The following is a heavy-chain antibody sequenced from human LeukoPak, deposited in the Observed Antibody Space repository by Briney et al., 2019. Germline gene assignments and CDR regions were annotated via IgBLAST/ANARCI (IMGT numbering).Heavy chain of an antibody. Sequence: SETLSLTCTVSGGSISSYYWSWIRQPPGKGLEWIGYIYYSGSTNYNPSLKSRVTISVDTSKNRFSLKLSSVTAADTAVYYCARAVAVAGGFDYWGQGTLVTVSS. CDR1: GGSISSYY. J-gene: IGHJ4*02. D-gene: IGHD6-19*01. CDR2: IYYSGST. V-gene: IGHV4-59*01. CDR3: ARAVAVAGGFDY.